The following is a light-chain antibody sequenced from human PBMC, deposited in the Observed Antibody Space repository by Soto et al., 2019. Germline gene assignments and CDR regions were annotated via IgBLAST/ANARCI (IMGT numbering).Light chain of an antibody. Sequence: DIQVTQSPSSLSASVGDRVTLTCRASHDIGNYLAWYQQKPGKAPKTLIHAASILQRGVPSRFSGSGSGTDVTLTSSSLQPDDFATYYCQQYNSYPLTFGGGTKVEFK. CDR2: AAS. CDR3: QQYNSYPLT. J-gene: IGKJ4*01. V-gene: IGKV1-16*01. CDR1: HDIGNY.